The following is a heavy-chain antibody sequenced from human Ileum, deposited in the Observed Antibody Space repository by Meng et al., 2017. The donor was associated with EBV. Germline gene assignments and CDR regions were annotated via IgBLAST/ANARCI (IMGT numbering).Heavy chain of an antibody. D-gene: IGHD1-26*01. CDR1: GDSISRHRW. J-gene: IGHJ4*02. CDR3: AACVGVSYSGFDR. Sequence: QGQLLGSGGGLVKPGGSLSVTCAVSGDSISRHRWWGWGLQPPTKGPEWIGESFHVGTGNYNPSLKSGVTITMDTSNTQISLGLPYVTAADTAVYYGAACVGVSYSGFDRWGQGTLVTVSS. CDR2: SFHVGTG. V-gene: IGHV4-4*02.